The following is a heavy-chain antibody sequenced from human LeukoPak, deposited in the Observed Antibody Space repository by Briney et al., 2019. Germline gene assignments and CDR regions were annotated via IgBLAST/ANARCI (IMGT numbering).Heavy chain of an antibody. D-gene: IGHD3-3*01. CDR2: IKQDGSEE. Sequence: GGSLRLSCGASGFTFSSYCMSWVRQAPGKGLEWVANIKQDGSEEYYVDSVKGRFTISRDNPKNSLHLQMSSLRAGDTAVYYCARDQTNRTSFGVVIKGQYYYYYMDVWGKGTTVTVSS. V-gene: IGHV3-7*01. J-gene: IGHJ6*03. CDR3: ARDQTNRTSFGVVIKGQYYYYYMDV. CDR1: GFTFSSYC.